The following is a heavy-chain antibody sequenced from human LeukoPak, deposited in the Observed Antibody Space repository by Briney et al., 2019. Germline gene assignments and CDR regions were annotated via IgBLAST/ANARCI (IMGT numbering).Heavy chain of an antibody. CDR3: ARTFSQRVVLAATLGGLDY. V-gene: IGHV3-23*01. J-gene: IGHJ4*02. CDR1: GFTFNNYA. Sequence: GGSLRLSCAASGFTFNNYAMSWVRQAPGKGLEGVSAISGSGGSTYYADSVKGRFTISRDNSKNTLYLQMNSLRAEDTAVYYCARTFSQRVVLAATLGGLDYWGQGTLVTVSS. D-gene: IGHD2-15*01. CDR2: ISGSGGST.